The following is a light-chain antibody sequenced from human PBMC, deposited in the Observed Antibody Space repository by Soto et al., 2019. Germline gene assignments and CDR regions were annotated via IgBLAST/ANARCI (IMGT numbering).Light chain of an antibody. CDR3: QSYYSSLSGSNVV. CDR2: GNS. Sequence: QSVLTQPPSVSGAPGQRVTISCTGSSSNIGAGYDVHWYQQLPGTAPKLLIYGNSNRPSGVPDRFSGSKSGTSASMSITGLQAEDEADYYCQSYYSSLSGSNVVFGGGNKHTVL. CDR1: SSNIGAGYD. J-gene: IGLJ2*01. V-gene: IGLV1-40*01.